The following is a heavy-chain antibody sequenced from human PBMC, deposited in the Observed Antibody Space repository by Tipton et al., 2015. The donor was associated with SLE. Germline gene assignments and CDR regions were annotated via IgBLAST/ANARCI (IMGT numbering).Heavy chain of an antibody. CDR1: GGSISSGGYS. D-gene: IGHD3-22*01. CDR3: ARAPIPNDSSGSGWFDP. CDR2: INHSGST. Sequence: TLSLTCAVSGGSISSGGYSWSWIRQPPGKGLEWIGEINHSGSTNYNPSLKSRVTISVDTSKNQFSLKLSSVTAADTAVYYCARAPIPNDSSGSGWFDPWGQGTLVTVSS. V-gene: IGHV4-30-2*01. J-gene: IGHJ5*02.